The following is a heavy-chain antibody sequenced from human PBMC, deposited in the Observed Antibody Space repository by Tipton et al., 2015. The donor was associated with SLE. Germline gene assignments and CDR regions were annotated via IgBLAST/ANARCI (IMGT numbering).Heavy chain of an antibody. D-gene: IGHD5-24*01. CDR2: IYYTGTT. Sequence: TLSLTCTVSGGSISSSTYYWGWIRQPPGKGLEWVGSIYYTGTTYYTPSLKSRVTISVDTSKNQFSLRLNSVTAADTAVYYCARDFMANGNWFDPWGQGTLVTVSS. CDR1: GGSISSSTYY. V-gene: IGHV4-39*07. J-gene: IGHJ5*02. CDR3: ARDFMANGNWFDP.